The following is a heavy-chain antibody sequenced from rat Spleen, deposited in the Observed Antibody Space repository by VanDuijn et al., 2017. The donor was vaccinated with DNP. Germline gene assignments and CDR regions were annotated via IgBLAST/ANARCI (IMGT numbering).Heavy chain of an antibody. V-gene: IGHV2-30*01. D-gene: IGHD4-1*01. CDR1: GFSLTSYN. CDR3: TRGYGL. CDR2: VWIDGNT. J-gene: IGHJ2*01. Sequence: QVQLKESGPGLVQPSQTLSLTCTVSGFSLTSYNVHWVRQPTGKGLEWMGGVWIDGNTDYNSALKSRLSISRDISKSQVFLTMNSLQTEDTAIYFCTRGYGLWGQGVMVTVSS.